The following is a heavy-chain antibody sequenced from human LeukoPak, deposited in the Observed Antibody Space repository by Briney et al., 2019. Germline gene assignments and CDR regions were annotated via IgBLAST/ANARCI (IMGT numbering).Heavy chain of an antibody. Sequence: SETLSLTCTVSSGSISSYYWSWIRQPPGKGLEWIGYIHYSGSTNYNPSLKSRVTISVVTSKNQFSLKLSSVTAADTAVYHCARGLIVARVDYYYMDVWGKGTTVTVSS. J-gene: IGHJ6*03. CDR3: ARGLIVARVDYYYMDV. D-gene: IGHD3-22*01. CDR2: IHYSGST. CDR1: SGSISSYY. V-gene: IGHV4-59*01.